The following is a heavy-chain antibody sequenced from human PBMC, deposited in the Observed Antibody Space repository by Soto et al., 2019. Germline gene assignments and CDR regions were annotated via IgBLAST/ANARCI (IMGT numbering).Heavy chain of an antibody. CDR3: TREDHRYCSSASCYGGDY. CDR2: IRSKTYGGAP. Sequence: GGSLRLSCTTSGFTFGDYAMSWFRQAPGKGLEWVGFIRSKTYGGAPEYAASVQGRFTISRDDSKSIAYLQMNSLKTEDTAVYYCTREDHRYCSSASCYGGDYWGQGALVTVSS. CDR1: GFTFGDYA. J-gene: IGHJ4*02. V-gene: IGHV3-49*03. D-gene: IGHD2-2*01.